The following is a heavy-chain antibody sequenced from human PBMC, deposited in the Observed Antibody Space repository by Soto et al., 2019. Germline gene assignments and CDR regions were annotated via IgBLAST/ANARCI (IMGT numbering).Heavy chain of an antibody. CDR2: VYHTGDT. V-gene: IGHV4-4*02. CDR1: CGTVASSHW. CDR3: AREIVTAGGNNYFDP. D-gene: IGHD2-21*02. Sequence: SETLSLTCGVSCGTVASSHWWSWVRQSPGRGLEWIGNVYHTGDTNFNPSLQSRVTFSVDKSNNQFSLRLTSVTAADTDVYLCAREIVTAGGNNYFDPWGPGTLVTVSS. J-gene: IGHJ5*02.